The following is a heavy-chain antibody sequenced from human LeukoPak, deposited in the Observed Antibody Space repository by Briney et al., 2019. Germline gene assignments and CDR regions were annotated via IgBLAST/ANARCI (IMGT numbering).Heavy chain of an antibody. D-gene: IGHD6-19*01. CDR3: AREGKLTGYFGGLGFNY. Sequence: SETLSLTCTVSGGSISGYYWSWIRQPPGKGLEWIGNIYYSGSTIYNPSLKSRVTMSVDTSKNQFSLNLTSVTAADTAVYYCAREGKLTGYFGGLGFNYWGQGTLVTVSS. CDR2: IYYSGST. V-gene: IGHV4-59*01. J-gene: IGHJ4*02. CDR1: GGSISGYY.